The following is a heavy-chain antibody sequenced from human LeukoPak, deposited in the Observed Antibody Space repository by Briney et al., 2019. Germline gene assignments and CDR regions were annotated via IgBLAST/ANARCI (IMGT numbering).Heavy chain of an antibody. CDR3: ARVTAVAGFTNFDY. J-gene: IGHJ4*02. D-gene: IGHD6-19*01. Sequence: PSETLSLTCTVSGGSISTYYWSWIRQPPGKGLEWIGYIYYSGSTNYHPSLKSRVSISADTSKNQFSLKLSSVTAADTAVYYCARVTAVAGFTNFDYWGQGTLVTVSS. CDR2: IYYSGST. V-gene: IGHV4-59*01. CDR1: GGSISTYY.